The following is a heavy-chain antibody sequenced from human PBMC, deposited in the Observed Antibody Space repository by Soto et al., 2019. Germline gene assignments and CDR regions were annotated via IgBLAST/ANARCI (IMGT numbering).Heavy chain of an antibody. Sequence: EVQLVESGGGLVKPEGSLRLSCAASGFTFSSYSMNWVRQAPGKGLEWVSSISSSSSYIYYADSVKGRFTISRDNAKNSLYLQMNSLRAEDTAVYYCARDYYGSGSYYNLGYWGQGTLVTVSS. CDR3: ARDYYGSGSYYNLGY. D-gene: IGHD3-10*01. CDR1: GFTFSSYS. V-gene: IGHV3-21*01. J-gene: IGHJ4*02. CDR2: ISSSSSYI.